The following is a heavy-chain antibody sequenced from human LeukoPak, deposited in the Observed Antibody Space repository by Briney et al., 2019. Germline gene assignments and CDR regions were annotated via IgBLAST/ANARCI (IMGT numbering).Heavy chain of an antibody. D-gene: IGHD6-19*01. Sequence: GGSLRLSCAASGFTFSSYAMSWVRQAPGKGLEWVSAISGSGGSTYYADSVKGRFTISRDNSKNTLYLQMNSLRAEDTAVYYCAKDWEQWLTPNYFDYWGQGTLVTVSS. CDR3: AKDWEQWLTPNYFDY. V-gene: IGHV3-23*01. CDR2: ISGSGGST. J-gene: IGHJ4*02. CDR1: GFTFSSYA.